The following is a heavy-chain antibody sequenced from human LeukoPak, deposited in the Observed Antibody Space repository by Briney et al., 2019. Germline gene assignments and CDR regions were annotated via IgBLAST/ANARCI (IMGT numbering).Heavy chain of an antibody. CDR2: IYTSGST. CDR3: ASWISNSSGYQGNDY. Sequence: SETLSLTCTVSGGSISSYYWSWIRQPAGKGLEWIGRIYTSGSTNYNPSLKSRVTMSVDTSKNQFSLKLSSVTAADTAVYYCASWISNSSGYQGNDYWGQGTLVTVSS. V-gene: IGHV4-4*07. CDR1: GGSISSYY. J-gene: IGHJ4*02. D-gene: IGHD3-22*01.